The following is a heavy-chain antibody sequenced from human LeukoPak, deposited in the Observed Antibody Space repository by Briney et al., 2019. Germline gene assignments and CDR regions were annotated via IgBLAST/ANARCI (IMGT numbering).Heavy chain of an antibody. CDR3: ARTGYSSPRAHFDY. CDR1: GYTFTSQY. CDR2: INPSGGST. V-gene: IGHV1-46*01. J-gene: IGHJ4*02. Sequence: ASVKVSCEASGYTFTSQYIHWVRQAPGQGPEWMGIINPSGGSTSYAQKFQGRVTMTRDMSTSTVYMELNSLRSEDTAMFYCARTGYSSPRAHFDYWGQGTLVTVSS. D-gene: IGHD6-13*01.